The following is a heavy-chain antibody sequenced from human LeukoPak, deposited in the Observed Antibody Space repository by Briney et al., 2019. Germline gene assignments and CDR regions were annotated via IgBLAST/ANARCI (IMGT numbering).Heavy chain of an antibody. CDR1: GGSISSYY. J-gene: IGHJ4*02. Sequence: PSETLSLTCTVSGGSISSYYWSWIRQPPGKGLEWIGYIYYSGSTNYNPSLKSRVTISVDTSKNQFSLKLSSVTAADTAVYYCARDREGMVGEFDYWGQGTLVTVSS. D-gene: IGHD1-26*01. V-gene: IGHV4-59*01. CDR3: ARDREGMVGEFDY. CDR2: IYYSGST.